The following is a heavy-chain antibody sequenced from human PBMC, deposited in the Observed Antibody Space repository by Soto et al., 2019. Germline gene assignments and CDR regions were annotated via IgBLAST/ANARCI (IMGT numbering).Heavy chain of an antibody. CDR2: INHSGST. CDR3: ARDGGYCSGGSCYSGLDP. Sequence: SETLSLTCAVYGGSFSGYYWSWIRQPPGKGLEWIGEINHSGSTNYNPSLKSRATISVDTSKNQFSLKLSSVTAADTAVYYCARDGGYCSGGSCYSGLDPWGQGTLVTVSS. CDR1: GGSFSGYY. V-gene: IGHV4-34*01. D-gene: IGHD2-15*01. J-gene: IGHJ5*02.